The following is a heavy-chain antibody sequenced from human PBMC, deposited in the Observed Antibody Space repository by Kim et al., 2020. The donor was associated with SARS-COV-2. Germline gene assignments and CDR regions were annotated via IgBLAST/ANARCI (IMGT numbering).Heavy chain of an antibody. Sequence: GGSLRLSCAASGFTFSSYEMNWVRQAPGKGLEWVSYISSSGSTIYYADSVKGRFTISRDNAKNSLYLQMNSLRAEDTAVYYCARGATRDDWYFDLWGRGTLVTVSS. CDR3: ARGATRDDWYFDL. CDR1: GFTFSSYE. J-gene: IGHJ2*01. V-gene: IGHV3-48*03. D-gene: IGHD1-26*01. CDR2: ISSSGSTI.